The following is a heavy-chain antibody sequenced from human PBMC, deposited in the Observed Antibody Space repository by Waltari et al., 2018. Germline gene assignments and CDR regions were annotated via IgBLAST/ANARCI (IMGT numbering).Heavy chain of an antibody. J-gene: IGHJ4*02. CDR1: GGSIHSSSSY. CDR2: IYYSGST. D-gene: IGHD3-22*01. CDR3: ARLDYYDSSGSYYFDY. V-gene: IGHV4-39*07. Sequence: LQLQESGPGLVQPSETLSLTSPLPGGSIHSSSSYGGWIRQPPGKGLEWIGSIYYSGSTYYNPSLKSRVTISVDTSKNQFSLKLSSVTAADTAVYYCARLDYYDSSGSYYFDYWGQGTLVTVSS.